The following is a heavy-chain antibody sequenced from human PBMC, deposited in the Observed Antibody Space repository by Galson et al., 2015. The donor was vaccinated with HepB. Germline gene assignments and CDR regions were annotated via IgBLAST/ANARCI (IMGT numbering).Heavy chain of an antibody. CDR2: IIPIFGTA. Sequence: SVKVSCKASGGTFSSYAISWVRQAPGQGLEWMGGIIPIFGTANYAQKFQGRVTITADESTSTAYMELSSLRSEDTAVYYCARDLGDLYYGSGSYQPNFDYWGQGTLVTVSS. CDR3: ARDLGDLYYGSGSYQPNFDY. CDR1: GGTFSSYA. J-gene: IGHJ4*02. D-gene: IGHD3-10*01. V-gene: IGHV1-69*13.